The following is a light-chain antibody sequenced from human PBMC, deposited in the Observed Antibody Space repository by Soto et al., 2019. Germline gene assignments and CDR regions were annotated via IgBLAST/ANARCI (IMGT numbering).Light chain of an antibody. J-gene: IGKJ1*01. Sequence: DIQMTQSPSSLSASVGNRVTITCQASQDIATYLNWYQQKPGKAPNLLIYDASNLETGVPSRFSGGGSVTHFTFTISNLQPEDIATYYCQQYDNLPPTWTFGQGTKMDIK. CDR2: DAS. V-gene: IGKV1-33*01. CDR3: QQYDNLPPTWT. CDR1: QDIATY.